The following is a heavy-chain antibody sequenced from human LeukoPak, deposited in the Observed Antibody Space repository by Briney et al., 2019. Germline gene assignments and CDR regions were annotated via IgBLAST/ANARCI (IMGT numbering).Heavy chain of an antibody. V-gene: IGHV1-69*13. CDR1: GGTFSSYA. J-gene: IGHJ4*02. CDR2: IIPIFGTA. CDR3: ARDRGYSSSWYETNFDY. D-gene: IGHD6-13*01. Sequence: SVKVSCKASGGTFSSYAISWVRQAPGQGLEWKGGIIPIFGTANYAQKFQGRVTITADESTSTAYMELSSLRSEDTAVYYCARDRGYSSSWYETNFDYGGQGTLVTVSS.